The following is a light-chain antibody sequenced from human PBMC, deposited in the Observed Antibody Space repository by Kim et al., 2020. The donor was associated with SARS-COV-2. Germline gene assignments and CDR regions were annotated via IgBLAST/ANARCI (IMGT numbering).Light chain of an antibody. J-gene: IGLJ3*02. CDR2: VKSDGSH. CDR3: QSWGTGIGV. V-gene: IGLV4-69*01. Sequence: QPVLTQSPSASASLGASVKLTCTLSSGHSSYTITWHQQQPEKGPRYLMKVKSDGSHYKGDGIPDRFSGSSSGAERYLTISSLQSEDEADYYCQSWGTGIGVFGGGTQLTVL. CDR1: SGHSSYT.